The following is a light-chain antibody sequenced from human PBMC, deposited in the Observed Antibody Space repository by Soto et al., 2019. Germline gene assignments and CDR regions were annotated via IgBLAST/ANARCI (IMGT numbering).Light chain of an antibody. Sequence: QSVLTKPASVTGSPGRSITISCTGTSSDVGSYNLVSWYQQHPGKAPKLMIYEGSKRPSGVSNRFSGSKSGNTASLTISGLQAEDEADYYCCSYAGSVVFGGGTKVTVL. CDR2: EGS. CDR1: SSDVGSYNL. CDR3: CSYAGSVV. J-gene: IGLJ2*01. V-gene: IGLV2-23*01.